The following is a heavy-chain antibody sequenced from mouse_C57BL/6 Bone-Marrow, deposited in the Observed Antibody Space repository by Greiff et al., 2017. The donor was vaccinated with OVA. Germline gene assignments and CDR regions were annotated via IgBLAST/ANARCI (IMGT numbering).Heavy chain of an antibody. Sequence: EVKLMESGGGLVKPGGSLKLSCAASGFTFSSYTMSWVRQTPEKRLEWVATISGGGGNTYYPDSVKGRFTISRDNAKNTLFLQMSSLRSEDTALYYCARPYGNYFDYWGQGTTLTVSS. V-gene: IGHV5-9*01. J-gene: IGHJ2*01. CDR3: ARPYGNYFDY. D-gene: IGHD2-1*01. CDR1: GFTFSSYT. CDR2: ISGGGGNT.